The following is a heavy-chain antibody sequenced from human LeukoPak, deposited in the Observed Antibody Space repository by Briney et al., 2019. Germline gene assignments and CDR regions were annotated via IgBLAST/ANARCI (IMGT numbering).Heavy chain of an antibody. V-gene: IGHV3-21*01. D-gene: IGHD3-3*01. CDR3: AKEGRYYDFWSGYLEGYYFDY. J-gene: IGHJ4*02. CDR2: ISSSSSYI. Sequence: PGGSLRLSCAASGFTFSSYSVNWVRQAPGKGLEWVSSISSSSSYIYYADSVKGRFTISRDNAKNSLYLQMNSLRAEDTAVYYCAKEGRYYDFWSGYLEGYYFDYWGQGTLVTVSS. CDR1: GFTFSSYS.